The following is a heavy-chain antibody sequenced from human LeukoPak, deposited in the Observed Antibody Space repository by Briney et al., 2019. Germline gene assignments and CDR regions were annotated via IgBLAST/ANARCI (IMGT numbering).Heavy chain of an antibody. CDR2: ISSSSSYI. CDR3: ARGFYCSSTSCYNNWFDP. V-gene: IGHV3-21*01. D-gene: IGHD2-2*02. Sequence: GGSLRLSCAASGFTFSSYSMNWVRQAPGKGLEWVSSISSSSSYIYYADSVKGRFTISRDNSKNTLYLQMNSLRAEDTAVYYCARGFYCSSTSCYNNWFDPWGQGTLVTVSS. J-gene: IGHJ5*02. CDR1: GFTFSSYS.